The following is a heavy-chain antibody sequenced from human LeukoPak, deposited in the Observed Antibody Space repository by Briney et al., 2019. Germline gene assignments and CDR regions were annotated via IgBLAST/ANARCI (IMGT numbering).Heavy chain of an antibody. Sequence: PSETLSLTCAVYGGSFCGYYWSWIRQPPGKGLEWIGEFNHSGSTNYNPSLKSRVTISVDTSKNQFSLKLSSVTAADTAVYYCASRNQYYDFWSGYYTAFDYWGQGTLVTVSS. D-gene: IGHD3-3*01. J-gene: IGHJ4*02. CDR2: FNHSGST. V-gene: IGHV4-34*01. CDR1: GGSFCGYY. CDR3: ASRNQYYDFWSGYYTAFDY.